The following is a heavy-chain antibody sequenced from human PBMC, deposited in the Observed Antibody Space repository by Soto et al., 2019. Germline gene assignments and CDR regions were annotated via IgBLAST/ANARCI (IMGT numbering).Heavy chain of an antibody. J-gene: IGHJ6*02. CDR1: GGSFSGYY. CDR3: ARVTGRYYYGMDV. Sequence: SETLSLTCAVYGGSFSGYYWSWIRQPPGKGLEWIGEINHSGSTNYNPSLKSRVTISVDTSKNQFSLKLSSVTAADTAVYYCARVTGRYYYGMDVWGQGTRVTVSS. CDR2: INHSGST. V-gene: IGHV4-34*01.